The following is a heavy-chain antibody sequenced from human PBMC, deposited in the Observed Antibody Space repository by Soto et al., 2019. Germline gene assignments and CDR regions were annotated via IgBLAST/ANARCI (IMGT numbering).Heavy chain of an antibody. V-gene: IGHV1-69*01. CDR2: IIPYYNTL. J-gene: IGHJ4*02. CDR1: EGTFNSYA. CDR3: ASGASRWYPYLFAS. D-gene: IGHD6-13*01. Sequence: QAQVVQSGAGVRKPGSSVKLSCKASEGTFNSYAIAWVRQAPGQGLEWMGGIIPYYNTLNYAQKFQDRVTITAGDSTNTVYRELSSLRSDDTAVDFCASGASRWYPYLFASCAQVTLVTVSS.